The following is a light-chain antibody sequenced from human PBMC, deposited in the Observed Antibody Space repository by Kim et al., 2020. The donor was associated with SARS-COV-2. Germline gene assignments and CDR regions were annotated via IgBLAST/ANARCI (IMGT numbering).Light chain of an antibody. V-gene: IGLV3-9*01. CDR3: QVWDSSTVV. J-gene: IGLJ2*01. CDR2: RDS. Sequence: SVALGQTARITCGGNNIGSRNVHWYQRKPGQTPVLVIYRDSNRPSGIPERFSGSNAENTATLTICRDQAGDEADYYCQVWDSSTVVFGGGTQLTVL. CDR1: NIGSRN.